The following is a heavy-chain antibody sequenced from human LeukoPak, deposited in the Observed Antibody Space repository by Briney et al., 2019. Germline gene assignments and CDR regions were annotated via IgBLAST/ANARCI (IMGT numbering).Heavy chain of an antibody. CDR2: ISAYNGNT. J-gene: IGHJ4*02. Sequence: ASVKVSCKASGYTFTSYGISWVRQAPGQGLEWMGWISAYNGNTNYAQKLQGRVTMTTDTSTSTAYMELRSLRSDDTAVYYCARYIVLMVYASEGFDYWGQGTLVTVSP. D-gene: IGHD2-8*01. CDR1: GYTFTSYG. V-gene: IGHV1-18*01. CDR3: ARYIVLMVYASEGFDY.